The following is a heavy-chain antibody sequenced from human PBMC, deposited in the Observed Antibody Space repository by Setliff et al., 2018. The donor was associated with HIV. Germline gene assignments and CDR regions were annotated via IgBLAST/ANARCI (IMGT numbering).Heavy chain of an antibody. Sequence: ETLSLTCSVSGASIRGHYWSWIRQSPGKGLEWIGNIYYSGNTNYNPSFKSRVTISVDTSKDQFSLRVNSVTAADTAVYYCARSLVPSGYYYGRHAFDIWGQGTKVTVSS. J-gene: IGHJ3*02. CDR1: GASIRGHY. V-gene: IGHV4-59*08. D-gene: IGHD3-22*01. CDR3: ARSLVPSGYYYGRHAFDI. CDR2: IYYSGNT.